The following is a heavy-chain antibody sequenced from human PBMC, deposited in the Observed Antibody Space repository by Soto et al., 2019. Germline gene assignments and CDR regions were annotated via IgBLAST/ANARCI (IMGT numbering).Heavy chain of an antibody. CDR3: ARSLYSYGFRFDP. CDR2: IYYSGST. J-gene: IGHJ5*02. D-gene: IGHD5-18*01. CDR1: GGSISSYY. V-gene: IGHV4-59*01. Sequence: QVQLQESGPGLVKPSETLSLTCTVSGGSISSYYWSWIRQPPGKGLEWIGYIYYSGSTNYNPSLKSRVTISVDTSKNQFSLKLSSVTAADTAVYYCARSLYSYGFRFDPWGQGTLVTVSS.